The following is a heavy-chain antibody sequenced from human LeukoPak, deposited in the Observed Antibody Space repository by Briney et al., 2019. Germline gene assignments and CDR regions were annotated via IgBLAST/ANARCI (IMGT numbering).Heavy chain of an antibody. CDR1: GFTFSSYA. J-gene: IGHJ4*02. CDR2: ISYDGSNK. Sequence: PGRSLRLSCAASGFTFSSYAMHWVRQAPGKGLEWVAVISYDGSNKYYADSVKGRFTISRDNSKNTLYLQMNSLRAEDTAVYYCARDLRVGWGSGSDYWGQGTLVTVSS. D-gene: IGHD7-27*01. CDR3: ARDLRVGWGSGSDY. V-gene: IGHV3-30-3*01.